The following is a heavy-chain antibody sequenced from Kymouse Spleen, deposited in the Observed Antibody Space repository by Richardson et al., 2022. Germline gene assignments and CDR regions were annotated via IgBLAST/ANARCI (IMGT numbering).Heavy chain of an antibody. CDR3: AKV*DIVLMVYAFLLTT. J-gene: IGHJ4*02. Sequence: EVQLVESGGGLVQPGRSLRLSCAASGFTFDDYAMHWVRQAPGKGLEWVSGISWNSGSIGYADSVKGRFTISRDNAKNSLYLQMNSLRAEDTALYYCAKV*DIVLMVYAFLLTTGAREPWSPSPQ. D-gene: IGHD2-8*01. CDR2: ISWNSGSI. CDR1: GFTFDDYA. V-gene: IGHV3-9*01.